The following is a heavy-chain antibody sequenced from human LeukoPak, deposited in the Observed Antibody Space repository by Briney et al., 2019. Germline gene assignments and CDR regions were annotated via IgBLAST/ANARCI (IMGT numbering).Heavy chain of an antibody. CDR3: ARGGSVKRFDY. D-gene: IGHD5/OR15-5a*01. J-gene: IGHJ4*02. CDR1: GVSISSGGYS. Sequence: SETLSLTCAVSGVSISSGGYSWSWIRQPPGKGLEWIGYIYHSGSTYYNPSLKSRVTISVDRSKNQFSLKLSSVTAADTAVYYCARGGSVKRFDYWGQGTLVTVSS. CDR2: IYHSGST. V-gene: IGHV4-30-2*01.